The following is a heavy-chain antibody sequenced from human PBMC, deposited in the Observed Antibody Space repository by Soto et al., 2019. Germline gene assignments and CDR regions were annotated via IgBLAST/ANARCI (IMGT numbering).Heavy chain of an antibody. D-gene: IGHD6-19*01. V-gene: IGHV1-3*04. CDR1: GYTFSSYA. CDR2: ISSGNDNT. Sequence: QVQLVQSGAEVKKPGASVKVSCKASGYTFSSYAMHWARQAPGQRLEWMGWISSGNDNTKYSQKFQDRVTITRDTSASTAYMELSSLTFEDTAVYYCARDEGAASGNWGQGTLVTVSS. J-gene: IGHJ4*02. CDR3: ARDEGAASGN.